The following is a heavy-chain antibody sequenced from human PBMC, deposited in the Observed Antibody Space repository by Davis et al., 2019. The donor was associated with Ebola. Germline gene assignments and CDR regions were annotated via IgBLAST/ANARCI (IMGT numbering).Heavy chain of an antibody. CDR1: GYTFTSYA. J-gene: IGHJ4*02. D-gene: IGHD1-26*01. V-gene: IGHV1-3*01. CDR2: INAGNGNT. Sequence: ASVKVSCKASGYTFTSYAMHWVRQAPGQRLEWMGWINAGNGNTKYSQKFQGRVTITRDTSASTAYMELSSLRSEDTAMYYCARGGSYYSFFDYWGQGTLVTVSS. CDR3: ARGGSYYSFFDY.